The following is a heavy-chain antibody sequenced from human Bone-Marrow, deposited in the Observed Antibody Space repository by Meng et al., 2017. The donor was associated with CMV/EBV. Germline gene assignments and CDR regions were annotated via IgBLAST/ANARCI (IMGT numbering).Heavy chain of an antibody. V-gene: IGHV1-46*01. D-gene: IGHD6-19*01. J-gene: IGHJ4*02. CDR1: GYTFTSYY. CDR3: ARGPNEYSSGWSFFDY. CDR2: INPSGGST. Sequence: SGYTFTSYYMHWVRQAPGQGLEWMGIINPSGGSTSYAQKFQGRVTMTRDTSTSTVYMELSSLRSEDTAVYYCARGPNEYSSGWSFFDYWGQGTLVTVSS.